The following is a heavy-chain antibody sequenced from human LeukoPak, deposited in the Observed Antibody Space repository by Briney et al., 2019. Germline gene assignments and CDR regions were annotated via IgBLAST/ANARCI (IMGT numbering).Heavy chain of an antibody. CDR3: ARHEYSGSYYGLSWFDP. J-gene: IGHJ5*02. V-gene: IGHV4-39*01. D-gene: IGHD1-26*01. CDR2: IYYSGST. CDR1: GGSISCSDYY. Sequence: PSETLSLTCTVSGGSISCSDYYWGWIRQPPGKGLEWIASIYYSGSTYYNPSLKSRVTISVDTSKNQLSLKLSSLTAADTAVYYCARHEYSGSYYGLSWFDPWGQGTLVTVSS.